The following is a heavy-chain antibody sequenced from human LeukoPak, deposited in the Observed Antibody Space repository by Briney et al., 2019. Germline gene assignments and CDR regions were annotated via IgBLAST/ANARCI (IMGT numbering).Heavy chain of an antibody. CDR1: GFTFSSYA. J-gene: IGHJ4*02. CDR3: AKAPRAHPGPSGVGPSDY. CDR2: ISGSGGST. Sequence: GGSLRLSCAASGFTFSSYAMSWVRQAPGKGLEWVSVISGSGGSTYYADSVKGRFTISRDNSKNTLYLQMNSLRAEDTAVYYCAKAPRAHPGPSGVGPSDYWGQGILVTVSS. V-gene: IGHV3-23*01. D-gene: IGHD1-26*01.